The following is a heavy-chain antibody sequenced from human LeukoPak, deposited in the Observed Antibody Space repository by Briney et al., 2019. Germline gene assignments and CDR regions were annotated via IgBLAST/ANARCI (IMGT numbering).Heavy chain of an antibody. V-gene: IGHV3-21*01. CDR2: INSSNSYI. CDR1: GFTFKSYS. D-gene: IGHD6-13*01. CDR3: ARYQAAAGQGG. Sequence: GGPLTLFCAPSGFTFKSYSILGLRQAPGKGVAGVSSINSSNSYILYAHSVKGRFHLSRDNAKNSLYPQLKILRPRNTGVYLCARYQAAAGQGGWGQGTLVTVSS. J-gene: IGHJ4*02.